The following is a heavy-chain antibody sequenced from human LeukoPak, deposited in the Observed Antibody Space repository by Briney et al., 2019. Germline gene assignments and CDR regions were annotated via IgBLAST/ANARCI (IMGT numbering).Heavy chain of an antibody. Sequence: ESGPALVKPTQTLTLTCTFSGFSLSTSGMCVSWIRQPPGKALEWLARIDWDDDQYYSTSLKTRLTISKDTSKNHFVLTMTNMDPVDTATYYCARTWAFGNLRNAFDIWGQGTLVTVSA. CDR2: IDWDDDQ. CDR3: ARTWAFGNLRNAFDI. V-gene: IGHV2-70*11. CDR1: GFSLSTSGMC. J-gene: IGHJ3*02. D-gene: IGHD3-10*01.